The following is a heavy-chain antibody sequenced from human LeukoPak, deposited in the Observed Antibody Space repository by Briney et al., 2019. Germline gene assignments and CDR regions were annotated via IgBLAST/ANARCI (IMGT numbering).Heavy chain of an antibody. V-gene: IGHV3-21*01. CDR1: GSTFSSYS. CDR2: ISSSSSYI. CDR3: ARSAYQLLWKIGY. D-gene: IGHD2-2*01. Sequence: PGGSLRLSCAASGSTFSSYSMNWVRQAPGKGLEWVSSISSSSSYIYYADSVKGRFTISRDNAKNSLYLQMNSLRAEDTAVHYCARSAYQLLWKIGYWGQGTLVTVSS. J-gene: IGHJ4*02.